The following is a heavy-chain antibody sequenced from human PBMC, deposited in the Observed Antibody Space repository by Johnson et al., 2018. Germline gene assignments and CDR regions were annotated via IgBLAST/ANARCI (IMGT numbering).Heavy chain of an antibody. V-gene: IGHV3-48*01. CDR1: GFTFSSSS. CDR2: ISSSSSTI. J-gene: IGHJ3*02. Sequence: VQLVESGGGLVQPGGSLRLSCAASGFTFSSSSMNWVRQAPGKGLEWVSYISSSSSTIYYADSVKGRFTIPRDNAKNSLYLQMNSLRAEDAALYYCARDYYDSGRFDAFDIWGQGTMVTVSS. CDR3: ARDYYDSGRFDAFDI. D-gene: IGHD3-10*01.